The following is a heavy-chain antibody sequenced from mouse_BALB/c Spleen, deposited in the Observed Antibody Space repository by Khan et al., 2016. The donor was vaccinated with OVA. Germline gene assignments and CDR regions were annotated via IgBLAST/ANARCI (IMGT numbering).Heavy chain of an antibody. D-gene: IGHD2-2*01. CDR1: GFSLTSYG. V-gene: IGHV2-3*01. Sequence: QVQLKESGPGLVAPSQSLSITCTVSGFSLTSYGVSWVRQPPGKGLEWLGTIWGDGSINYHSALRSRLSISKDKSKSQVFLKLNSLQAEDTDTYYCARLGGGYDNGPMGCWGQGTAVTVSS. J-gene: IGHJ4*01. CDR3: ARLGGGYDNGPMGC. CDR2: IWGDGSI.